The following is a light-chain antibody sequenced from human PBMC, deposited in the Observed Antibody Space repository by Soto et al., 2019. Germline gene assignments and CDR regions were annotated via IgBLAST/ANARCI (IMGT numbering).Light chain of an antibody. CDR1: QSVSSSF. Sequence: EIVLTQSPGTLSLSPGERATLSCRASQSVSSSFLAWYQQKPGQAPRLLIYGASSRATGIPDRFSGSGSGTDFTLTISRLEPEAVAVYYCQPYGSSPLTFGGGTKVEIK. CDR3: QPYGSSPLT. CDR2: GAS. V-gene: IGKV3-20*01. J-gene: IGKJ4*01.